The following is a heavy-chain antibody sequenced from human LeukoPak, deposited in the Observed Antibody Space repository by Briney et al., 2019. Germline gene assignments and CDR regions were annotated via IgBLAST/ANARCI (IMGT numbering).Heavy chain of an antibody. CDR3: AREGREGYNYPALDF. J-gene: IGHJ4*02. CDR1: GFSFGNYW. CDR2: MKHDGIEK. Sequence: PGGSLRLSCVASGFSFGNYWMAWVRQAPGKGLEWVANMKHDGIEKYHVDSLKGRFTISRDNTKNSLYLHMSSLRAEDTAVYYCAREGREGYNYPALDFWGQGILVTVSS. D-gene: IGHD5-24*01. V-gene: IGHV3-7*05.